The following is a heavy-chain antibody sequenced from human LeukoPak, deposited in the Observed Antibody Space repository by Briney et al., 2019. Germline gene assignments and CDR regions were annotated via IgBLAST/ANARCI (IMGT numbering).Heavy chain of an antibody. CDR3: AKGHDDGGIPYYFDY. D-gene: IGHD4-23*01. J-gene: IGHJ4*02. V-gene: IGHV3-23*01. Sequence: GGSLRLSCAASGFTLSSYGMSWVRQAPGKGLEWVSSINGGGDTTYYADSVKGRFTISRDNSKDTLYLQMSSLRADDTAVYYCAKGHDDGGIPYYFDYRGQGTLVTVSS. CDR1: GFTLSSYG. CDR2: INGGGDTT.